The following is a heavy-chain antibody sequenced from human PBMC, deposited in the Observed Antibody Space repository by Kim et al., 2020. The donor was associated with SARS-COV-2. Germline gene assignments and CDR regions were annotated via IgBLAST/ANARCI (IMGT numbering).Heavy chain of an antibody. CDR3: ARVFYNSGRTNAFDI. V-gene: IGHV3-74*01. Sequence: ADSGKCRFTISRDDDQNTLVLQMNSLRAEDTAVYYCARVFYNSGRTNAFDIWGQGTMVTVSS. J-gene: IGHJ3*02. D-gene: IGHD3-10*01.